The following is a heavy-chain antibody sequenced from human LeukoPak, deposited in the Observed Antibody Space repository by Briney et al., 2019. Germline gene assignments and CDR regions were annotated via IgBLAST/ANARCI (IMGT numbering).Heavy chain of an antibody. CDR2: ISSGSTI. J-gene: IGHJ5*02. V-gene: IGHV3-48*03. D-gene: IGHD2-2*01. CDR3: ARVLGYCSSTSCYPYNWFDP. Sequence: GGSLRLSCAASGFTFSSYEMNWVRQAPGKGLEWVSYISSGSTIYDADSVKGRFTISRDNAKNSLYLQMNSLRAEDTAVYYCARVLGYCSSTSCYPYNWFDPWGQGTLVTVSS. CDR1: GFTFSSYE.